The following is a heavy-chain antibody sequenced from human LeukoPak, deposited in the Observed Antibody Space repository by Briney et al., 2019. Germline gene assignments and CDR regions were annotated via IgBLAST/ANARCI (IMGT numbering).Heavy chain of an antibody. J-gene: IGHJ1*01. CDR2: IKEDGSRE. D-gene: IGHD5-12*01. CDR1: GFTFSTYS. V-gene: IGHV3-7*01. Sequence: GGSLRLSCAASGFTFSTYSMTWVRQAPGKGLEWVSNIKEDGSREYYVDSVKGRFTISRDNAKNSLYLQMDSLTAEDTAVYYCARDSPGYGAYVSWGQGTLVSVSS. CDR3: ARDSPGYGAYVS.